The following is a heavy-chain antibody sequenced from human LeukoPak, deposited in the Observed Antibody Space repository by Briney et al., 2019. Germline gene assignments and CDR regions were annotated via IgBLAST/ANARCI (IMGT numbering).Heavy chain of an antibody. Sequence: GEALKISCQGPGYRFTSYWIGWVRQMPGKGLEWMGIIYPGDSDTRYSPSFQGQVTISADKSISTAYLQWSSLKASDTARYYCARDNWGSGYYFDYWGQGTLVTVSS. CDR3: ARDNWGSGYYFDY. CDR1: GYRFTSYW. CDR2: IYPGDSDT. D-gene: IGHD7-27*01. V-gene: IGHV5-51*01. J-gene: IGHJ4*02.